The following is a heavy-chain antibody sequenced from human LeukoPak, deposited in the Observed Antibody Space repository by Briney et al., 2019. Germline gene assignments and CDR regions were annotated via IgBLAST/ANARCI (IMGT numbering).Heavy chain of an antibody. CDR2: ISSNGGST. D-gene: IGHD3-10*01. Sequence: GGSLRLSCAASGFTFSSYAMHWVRQAPGKGLEYVSAISSNGGSTYYANSVKGRFTISRDNSKNTLYLQMGSLRAEDMAVYYCARGPQGVRDYYFDYWGQGTLVTVSS. CDR3: ARGPQGVRDYYFDY. V-gene: IGHV3-64*01. CDR1: GFTFSSYA. J-gene: IGHJ4*02.